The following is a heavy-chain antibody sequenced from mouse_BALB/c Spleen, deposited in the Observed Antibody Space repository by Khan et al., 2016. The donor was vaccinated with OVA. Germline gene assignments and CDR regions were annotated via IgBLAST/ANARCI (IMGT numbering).Heavy chain of an antibody. CDR2: INTYTGEP. V-gene: IGHV9-3-1*01. J-gene: IGHJ4*01. Sequence: QIQLVQSGPELKKPGETVQISCKASGFTFTNYGMNWVRQAPGKGLKWMGWINTYTGEPTFTDDFKGRFAFSLETSASTAYLQINSLKNEDTATVFGARVGYNGTMDFWGQGTAVTVSA. CDR1: GFTFTNYG. D-gene: IGHD2-14*01. CDR3: ARVGYNGTMDF.